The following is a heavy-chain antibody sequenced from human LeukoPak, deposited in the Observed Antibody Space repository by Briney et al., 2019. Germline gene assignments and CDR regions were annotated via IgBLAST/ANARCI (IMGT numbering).Heavy chain of an antibody. CDR1: GFAFSSYW. D-gene: IGHD1-26*01. CDR3: ARSGSYYYY. CDR2: IKQDGSEK. Sequence: GGSLRLSCAASGFAFSSYWMTWVRQAPGKGLEWVANIKQDGSEKYYVDSVKGRFTISRGNAKNSLYLQMNSLRTEDTAVYYCARSGSYYYYWGQGTLVTVSS. V-gene: IGHV3-7*01. J-gene: IGHJ4*02.